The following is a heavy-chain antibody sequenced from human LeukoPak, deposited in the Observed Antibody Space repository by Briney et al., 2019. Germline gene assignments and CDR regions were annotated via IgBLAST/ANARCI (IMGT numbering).Heavy chain of an antibody. CDR2: IYSGGST. J-gene: IGHJ4*02. CDR1: GFTVSSNY. V-gene: IGHV3-53*05. D-gene: IGHD3-22*01. Sequence: GGSLRLSCAASGFTVSSNYMSWVRQAPGKGLEWVSVIYSGGSTYYADSVKGRFTISRDNSKNTLYLQMNSLRAEDTAVYYCARRDLYSGYFDYWGQGTLVTVSS. CDR3: ARRDLYSGYFDY.